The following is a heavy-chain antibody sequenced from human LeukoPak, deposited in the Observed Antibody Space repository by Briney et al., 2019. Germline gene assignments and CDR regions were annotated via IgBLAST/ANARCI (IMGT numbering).Heavy chain of an antibody. V-gene: IGHV5-51*01. Sequence: GESLKISCKGSGYSFTSYWIGWVRQMPGKGLEWMGIIYPGDSDTRYSPSFQGQVTISADKSISTAYLQWSSLKASDIAMYYCARLADCSGGSCYARGPIDYWGQGTLVTVSS. CDR1: GYSFTSYW. J-gene: IGHJ4*02. CDR3: ARLADCSGGSCYARGPIDY. D-gene: IGHD2-15*01. CDR2: IYPGDSDT.